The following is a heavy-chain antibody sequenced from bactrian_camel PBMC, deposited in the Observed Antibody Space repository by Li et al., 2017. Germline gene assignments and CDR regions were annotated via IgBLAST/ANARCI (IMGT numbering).Heavy chain of an antibody. Sequence: HVQLVESGGGSVQAGESLRLSCVVSGYRYSTYCMGWFRQVPGNEREPLASIDSDGRTSVADSVKGRFTISQDHAVNTMYLQMNNLKPTDTGVYYCAAAGTRVSVMGPSTRTCPTDFGYWGQGTQVTVS. J-gene: IGHJ6*01. D-gene: IGHD3*01. CDR2: IDSDGRT. CDR3: AAAGTRVSVMGPSTRTCPTDFGY. V-gene: IGHV3S53*01. CDR1: GYRYSTYC.